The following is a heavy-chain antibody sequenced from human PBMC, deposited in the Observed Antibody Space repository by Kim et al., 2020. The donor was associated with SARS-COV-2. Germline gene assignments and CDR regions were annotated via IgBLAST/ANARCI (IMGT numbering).Heavy chain of an antibody. Sequence: DYAVSVKSRITINPDTSKNQFSLQLNSVTPEDTAVYYCARDQWLVNGYWYFDLWGRDTLVTVSS. J-gene: IGHJ2*01. CDR3: ARDQWLVNGYWYFDL. D-gene: IGHD6-19*01. V-gene: IGHV6-1*01.